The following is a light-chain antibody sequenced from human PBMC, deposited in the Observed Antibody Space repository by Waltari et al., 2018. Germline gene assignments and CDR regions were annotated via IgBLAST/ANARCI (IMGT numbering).Light chain of an antibody. CDR2: GAS. CDR1: QSITNNY. J-gene: IGKJ1*01. CDR3: QQYGSSLWT. Sequence: EIVLTQSPGTLSLSPGEGATLSCRASQSITNNYLAWYQQKPGQAPRLLIYGASTRATGIPDRFSGSWSGTDFTLTIRRLEPEDFAGFYCQQYGSSLWTFGQGTKVEIK. V-gene: IGKV3-20*01.